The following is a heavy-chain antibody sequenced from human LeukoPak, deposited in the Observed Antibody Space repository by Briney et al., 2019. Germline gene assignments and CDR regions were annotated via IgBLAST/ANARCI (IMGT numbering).Heavy chain of an antibody. CDR3: ARDPREDSYAFDI. CDR2: IWYDGSNK. J-gene: IGHJ3*02. Sequence: GRSLRLSCAASGFTFSSYGMHWVRQAPGKGLEWVAVIWYDGSNKYYADSVKGRFTTSRDNSKNTLYLQMNSLRAEDTAVYYCARDPREDSYAFDIWGQGTMVTVSS. D-gene: IGHD2-15*01. CDR1: GFTFSSYG. V-gene: IGHV3-33*01.